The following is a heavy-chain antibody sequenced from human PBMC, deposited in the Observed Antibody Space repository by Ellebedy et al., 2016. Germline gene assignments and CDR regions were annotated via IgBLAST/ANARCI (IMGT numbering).Heavy chain of an antibody. D-gene: IGHD3-10*01. CDR3: ARDQSSMVRGVIRGNRFDP. V-gene: IGHV4-31*03. CDR1: GGSISSGSY. J-gene: IGHJ5*02. Sequence: SETLSLXXNVSGGSISSGSYWSWIRQRPGKGLEWIGYIYYSGSTYYNPSLKSRVTISVDTSKNQFFLRLSSVTAADTAVYYCARDQSSMVRGVIRGNRFDPWGQGTPVTVSS. CDR2: IYYSGST.